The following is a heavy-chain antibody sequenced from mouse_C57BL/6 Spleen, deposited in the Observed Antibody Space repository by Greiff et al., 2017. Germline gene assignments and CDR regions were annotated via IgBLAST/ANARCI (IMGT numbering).Heavy chain of an antibody. D-gene: IGHD2-4*01. CDR3: ARKRGDYDYEGY. V-gene: IGHV1-50*01. CDR2: IDPSDSYT. CDR1: GYTFTSYW. J-gene: IGHJ2*01. Sequence: QVQLQQPGAELVKPGASVKLSCKASGYTFTSYWMQWVKQRPGQGLEWIGEIDPSDSYTNYNQKFKGKATLTVDTSSSTAYMQLSSLTSDDSAVYYCARKRGDYDYEGYWGQGTTLTVSS.